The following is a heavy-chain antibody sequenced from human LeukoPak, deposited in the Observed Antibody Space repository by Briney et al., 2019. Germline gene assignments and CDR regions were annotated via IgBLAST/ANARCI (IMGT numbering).Heavy chain of an antibody. D-gene: IGHD6-13*01. J-gene: IGHJ4*02. CDR3: ATGSVRYSASWYSQEGDY. Sequence: GGSLRLSCAASGFTFSTYAMSWVRQAPGKGLEWVSAISVSAGSTYYADSVKGRFTISRDNSKNTLYLQMNSLRAEDTAVYYCATGSVRYSASWYSQEGDYWGQGTLVTVSS. V-gene: IGHV3-23*01. CDR2: ISVSAGST. CDR1: GFTFSTYA.